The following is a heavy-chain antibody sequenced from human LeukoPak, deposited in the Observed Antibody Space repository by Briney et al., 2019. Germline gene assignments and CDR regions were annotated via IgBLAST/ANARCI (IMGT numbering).Heavy chain of an antibody. D-gene: IGHD7-27*01. Sequence: ASVNVSCKATVYTFTSYGISWVRQAPGQGLGWMRWISSNSDNTNYAQKLQGRVTMTTDTSTSTAYMELRSLRSDDTALYFCARDWGSIKVIADYWGQGTLVTVSS. CDR3: ARDWGSIKVIADY. CDR2: ISSNSDNT. V-gene: IGHV1-18*01. J-gene: IGHJ4*02. CDR1: VYTFTSYG.